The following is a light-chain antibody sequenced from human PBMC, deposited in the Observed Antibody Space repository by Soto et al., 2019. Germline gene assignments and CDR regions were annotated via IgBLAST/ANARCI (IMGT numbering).Light chain of an antibody. J-gene: IGLJ1*01. CDR2: EVT. CDR1: NNDIGSDFNS. CDR3: SSYTVDVAPYV. V-gene: IGLV2-14*01. Sequence: QSALTQPASVSGSPGQSITIYCTGTNNDIGSDFNSVSWYQQHPGKAPKLMIYEVTNRPSGVSSRFSGSKSGNTASLTISGLQAEDEADYYCSSYTVDVAPYVFGTGTKVTVL.